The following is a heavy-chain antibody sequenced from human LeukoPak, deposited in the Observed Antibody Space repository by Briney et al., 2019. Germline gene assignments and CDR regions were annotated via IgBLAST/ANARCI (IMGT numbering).Heavy chain of an antibody. Sequence: SQTLSLTCAVSGGSISSGSYSWSWIRQPPGKGLEWIGYIYHSGSTYYSPSLKSRFPISVDRSKNQFPLKLNSVAAADTAVYYCARWALGPFDYWGQGTLVTVSS. CDR1: GGSISSGSYS. J-gene: IGHJ4*02. CDR3: ARWALGPFDY. V-gene: IGHV4-30-2*01. CDR2: IYHSGST.